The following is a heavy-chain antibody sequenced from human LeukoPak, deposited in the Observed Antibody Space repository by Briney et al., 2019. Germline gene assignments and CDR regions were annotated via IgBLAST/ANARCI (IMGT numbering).Heavy chain of an antibody. J-gene: IGHJ4*02. CDR1: GGSFSGYY. CDR2: INHSGST. V-gene: IGHV4-34*01. CDR3: ARDDYVWGSYRSDY. Sequence: PSETLSLTCAVYGGSFSGYYWSWIRQPPGKGLEWIGEINHSGSTNYNPSLKSRVTISVDTSKNQFSLKLSSVTAADTAVYYCARDDYVWGSYRSDYWGQGTLVTVSS. D-gene: IGHD3-16*02.